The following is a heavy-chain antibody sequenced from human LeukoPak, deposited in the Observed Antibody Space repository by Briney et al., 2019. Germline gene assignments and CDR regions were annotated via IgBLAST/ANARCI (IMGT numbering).Heavy chain of an antibody. CDR3: PRGSSGNYFDY. Sequence: GGSLRLPCAASGFTFSSYWMHWVRRAPGKGLVWVSRIKNDGTATDYADSVKGRFTISRDNAKNTLYLQMNSLRAEDTGVYYCPRGSSGNYFDYWGQGTLVTVSP. V-gene: IGHV3-74*01. CDR2: IKNDGTAT. D-gene: IGHD3-22*01. CDR1: GFTFSSYW. J-gene: IGHJ4*02.